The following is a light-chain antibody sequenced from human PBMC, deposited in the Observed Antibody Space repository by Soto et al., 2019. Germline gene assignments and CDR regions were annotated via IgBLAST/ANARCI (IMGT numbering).Light chain of an antibody. Sequence: DIQMTQSPSTLSASVGDRVTITCRASQSISSWLAWYQQKPGKAPDLLIYKASSLQSGVPSRFSGSGSRTEFTLTISSLQPDDFATYYCQHYNSYPLTFGGGTKVEIK. CDR2: KAS. V-gene: IGKV1-5*03. CDR3: QHYNSYPLT. J-gene: IGKJ4*01. CDR1: QSISSW.